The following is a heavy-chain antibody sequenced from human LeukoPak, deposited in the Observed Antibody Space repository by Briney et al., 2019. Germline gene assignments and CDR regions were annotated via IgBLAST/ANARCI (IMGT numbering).Heavy chain of an antibody. J-gene: IGHJ3*02. V-gene: IGHV4-59*01. Sequence: SETLALTCTVSGGSISSYYWSWIRQPPGKGLEWIGYMSYSGNSKYNPSLKSRVTISLDTSKNQFSLKLTSVTAADTAVYYCARADDFWGGFFDIWSQGTVVTVSS. CDR1: GGSISSYY. CDR3: ARADDFWGGFFDI. CDR2: MSYSGNS. D-gene: IGHD3-3*01.